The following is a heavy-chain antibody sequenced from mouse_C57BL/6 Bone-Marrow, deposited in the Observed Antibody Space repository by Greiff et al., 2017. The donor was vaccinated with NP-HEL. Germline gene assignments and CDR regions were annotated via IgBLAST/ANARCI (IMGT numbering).Heavy chain of an antibody. V-gene: IGHV5-12*01. CDR1: GFTFSDYY. D-gene: IGHD2-1*01. Sequence: DVKLVESGGGLVQPGGSLKLSCAASGFTFSDYYMYWVRQTPEKRLEWVAYISNGGGSTYYPDTVKGRFTISRDNAKNTLYLQMSRLKSEDTAMYYCARHPYGNYWFACRGQGTLVTVSA. CDR3: ARHPYGNYWFAC. J-gene: IGHJ3*01. CDR2: ISNGGGST.